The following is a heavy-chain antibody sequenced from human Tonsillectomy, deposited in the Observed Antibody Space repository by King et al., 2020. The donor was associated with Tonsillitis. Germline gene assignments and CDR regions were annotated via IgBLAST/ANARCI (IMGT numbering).Heavy chain of an antibody. CDR1: GFTFSNAW. CDR2: IKSKTDGGTT. CDR3: TPGDSSGYYIDAFDI. V-gene: IGHV3-15*01. J-gene: IGHJ3*02. Sequence: VQLVESGGGLVKPGGALRLSCAASGFTFSNAWMSWVRQAPGKGLEWVGRIKSKTDGGTTNYAPPVKGIFTISRDEAKNTLDLQMNSMKTEDTAVYYCTPGDSSGYYIDAFDIWGQGTMVTVSS. D-gene: IGHD3-22*01.